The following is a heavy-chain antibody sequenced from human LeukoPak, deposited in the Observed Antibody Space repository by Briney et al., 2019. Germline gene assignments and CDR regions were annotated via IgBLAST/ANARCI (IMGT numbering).Heavy chain of an antibody. CDR2: INHSGSI. V-gene: IGHV4-34*01. CDR1: GGSLSGYY. J-gene: IGHJ4*02. Sequence: SETLSLTCVVYGGSLSGYYWSWIRQPPGKGLEWIGEINHSGSINYNPSLKSRVTISVDTSKNQFSLKLSSVTAADTAVYYCARGKLDYYWGQGTLVTVSS. D-gene: IGHD3/OR15-3a*01. CDR3: ARGKLDYY.